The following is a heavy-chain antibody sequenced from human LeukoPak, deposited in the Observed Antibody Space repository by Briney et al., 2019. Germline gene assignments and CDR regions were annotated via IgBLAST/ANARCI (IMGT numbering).Heavy chain of an antibody. CDR2: IFPRDSDT. CDR1: GSIFTNYR. CDR3: ARRRDCTSGICYFDY. J-gene: IGHJ4*02. V-gene: IGHV5-51*01. Sequence: GTSLQISSKCSGSIFTNYRIGWVRQLPGKGLEGMGIIFPRDSDTRYSPSFQGQVTISVDKSISTSYLQWSSLKASDTAMYYCARRRDCTSGICYFDYWGQGTLVTVSS. D-gene: IGHD2-8*01.